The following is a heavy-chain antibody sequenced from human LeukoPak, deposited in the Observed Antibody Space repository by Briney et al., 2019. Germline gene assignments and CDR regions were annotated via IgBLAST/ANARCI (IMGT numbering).Heavy chain of an antibody. J-gene: IGHJ4*02. CDR3: ARDVYNSSWYDY. D-gene: IGHD6-13*01. CDR1: GGSISSYY. V-gene: IGHV4-59*01. Sequence: SETLSLTCTVSGGSISSYYWSWIRQPPGKGLEWIGYIYYSGSTNYNPSLKSRVTISVDTSKNQFSLKLSSVTAADTAVYYCARDVYNSSWYDYWGQGTLVTVSS. CDR2: IYYSGST.